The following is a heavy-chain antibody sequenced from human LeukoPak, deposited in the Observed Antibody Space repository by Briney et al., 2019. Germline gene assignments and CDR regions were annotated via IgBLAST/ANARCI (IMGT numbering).Heavy chain of an antibody. Sequence: HPGGSLRLSCAASGFTVSSDYMSWVRQAPGKGLEWVSVIYSGGSTYYADSVKGRFTISRDNSKNTLYLQMNSLRAEDTAVYYCARGDYDSSGYHYWGQGTLVTVSS. CDR1: GFTVSSDY. D-gene: IGHD3-22*01. J-gene: IGHJ4*02. CDR3: ARGDYDSSGYHY. V-gene: IGHV3-66*02. CDR2: IYSGGST.